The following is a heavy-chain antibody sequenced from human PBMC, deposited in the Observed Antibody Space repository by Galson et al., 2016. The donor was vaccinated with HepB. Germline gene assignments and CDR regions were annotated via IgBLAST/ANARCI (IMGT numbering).Heavy chain of an antibody. CDR3: ARDVSLITLLRGGATGSDL. CDR1: GYTFTSYG. CDR2: ISPYNRNT. D-gene: IGHD3-10*01. Sequence: SVKVSCKASGYTFTSYGINWVRQAPGQGLEWMGRISPYNRNTNYAEKFKGRVTLTTDTSTSSTYMELRSLTSDDTAVYHCARDVSLITLLRGGATGSDLWGRGTLVIVSS. V-gene: IGHV1-18*04. J-gene: IGHJ2*01.